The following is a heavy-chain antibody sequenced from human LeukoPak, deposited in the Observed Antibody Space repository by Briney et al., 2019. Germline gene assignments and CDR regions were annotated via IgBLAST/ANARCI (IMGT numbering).Heavy chain of an antibody. CDR3: ARVLSGSYPFDY. CDR1: GGTFSSYA. V-gene: IGHV1-69*13. Sequence: ASVKVSCKSSGGTFSSYAISWVRQAPGQGLEWMGGIIPIFGTANYAQKFQGRVTITADESTSTAYMELSSLRSEDTAVYYCARVLSGSYPFDYWGQGTLVTVSS. D-gene: IGHD1-26*01. CDR2: IIPIFGTA. J-gene: IGHJ4*02.